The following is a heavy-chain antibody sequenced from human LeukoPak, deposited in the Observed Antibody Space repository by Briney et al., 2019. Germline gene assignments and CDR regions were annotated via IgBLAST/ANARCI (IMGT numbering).Heavy chain of an antibody. CDR1: GGSISSSSYY. CDR2: IYHSGSS. Sequence: SETLSLTCTVSGGSISSSSYYWGWIRQPPGKGLEWIGSIYHSGSSYYNPSLKSRFTISVDTSKNQFSLKLSSVTAADTAVYYCARHSSYYGNFDYWGQGTLVTVSS. CDR3: ARHSSYYGNFDY. D-gene: IGHD3-10*01. V-gene: IGHV4-39*01. J-gene: IGHJ4*02.